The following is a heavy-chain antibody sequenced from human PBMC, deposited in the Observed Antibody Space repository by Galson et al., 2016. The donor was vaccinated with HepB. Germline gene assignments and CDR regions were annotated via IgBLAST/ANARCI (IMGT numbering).Heavy chain of an antibody. CDR3: ARVTTPFLNCDS. V-gene: IGHV3-48*02. CDR1: GFTFSSYS. D-gene: IGHD4-11*01. J-gene: IGHJ4*02. CDR2: ITSSYTI. Sequence: SLRLSCAASGFTFSSYSMNWVRQTPGKGLEWVSYITSSYTIYYADSVKGRFTISRDNAKNSLYLQMSSLRDEDTAMYYCARVTTPFLNCDSWGQGTLVTVSS.